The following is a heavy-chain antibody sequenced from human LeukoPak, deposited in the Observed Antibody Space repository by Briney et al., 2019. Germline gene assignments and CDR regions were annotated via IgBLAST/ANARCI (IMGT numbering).Heavy chain of an antibody. Sequence: PGGSLRLSCAASGFTFSSYGMHWVRQAPGKGLEWVSSISSSSSYIYYADSVKGRFTISRDNAKNSLYLQMNSLRAEDTAVYYCARGRYDYVWGSYRLPPNWFDPWGQGTLVTVSS. CDR2: ISSSSSYI. J-gene: IGHJ5*02. CDR1: GFTFSSYG. CDR3: ARGRYDYVWGSYRLPPNWFDP. D-gene: IGHD3-16*02. V-gene: IGHV3-21*01.